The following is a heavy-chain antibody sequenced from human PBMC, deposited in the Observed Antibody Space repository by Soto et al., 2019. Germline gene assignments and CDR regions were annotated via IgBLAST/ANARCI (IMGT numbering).Heavy chain of an antibody. Sequence: GGSLRLSCAASGFTFSNYWMTWVRRAPGMGLEWVANIRQDGSKKCYVDSVKGRFTISRDNAKNSLYLQMNSLRAEDTAMYYCARGSYYDSSGYYYDALDIWGQGTMVTVS. CDR3: ARGSYYDSSGYYYDALDI. V-gene: IGHV3-7*01. J-gene: IGHJ3*02. D-gene: IGHD3-22*01. CDR2: IRQDGSKK. CDR1: GFTFSNYW.